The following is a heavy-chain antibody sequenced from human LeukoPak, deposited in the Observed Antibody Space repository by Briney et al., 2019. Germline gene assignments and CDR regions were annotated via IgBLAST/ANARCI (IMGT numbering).Heavy chain of an antibody. Sequence: GSSVKVSCKASGYTFTSYGISWVRQAPGQGLEWMGWISAYNGNTNYAQKFQGRVTMTTDTSTSTAYMELGSLTSDDTAVYYCAREGAQGWLQIAGEYFDCWGQGTLVTVSS. CDR2: ISAYNGNT. D-gene: IGHD5-24*01. CDR3: AREGAQGWLQIAGEYFDC. CDR1: GYTFTSYG. V-gene: IGHV1-18*01. J-gene: IGHJ4*02.